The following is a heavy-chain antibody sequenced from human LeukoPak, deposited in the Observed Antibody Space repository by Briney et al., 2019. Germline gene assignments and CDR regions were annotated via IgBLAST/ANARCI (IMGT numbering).Heavy chain of an antibody. CDR1: ADSITNYY. Sequence: PSETLSLTCSVSADSITNYYWNWIRQPAGKGLEWIGRIYISGITNYNPSLKSRVTMSVDTSKNHFSLKLSSVTAADTAVYYCARQRFTMRAYAGNWFDPWGQGTLVTVSS. D-gene: IGHD3-10*01. CDR3: ARQRFTMRAYAGNWFDP. CDR2: IYISGIT. V-gene: IGHV4-4*07. J-gene: IGHJ5*02.